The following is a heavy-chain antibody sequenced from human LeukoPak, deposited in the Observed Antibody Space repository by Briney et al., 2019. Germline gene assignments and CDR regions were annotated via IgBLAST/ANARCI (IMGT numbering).Heavy chain of an antibody. D-gene: IGHD3-16*01. CDR1: GYTLSDLS. CDR3: APAFAGTPVGY. Sequence: ASVKVSCKVSGYTLSDLSMHWVRQAPGKGLEWMGSFALEDGEKIYAQKFQGRVTMTEDTSTDTAYMELSSLRSEDTAVYYCAPAFAGTPVGYGARGARATVPS. J-gene: IGHJ4*02. CDR2: FALEDGEK. V-gene: IGHV1-24*01.